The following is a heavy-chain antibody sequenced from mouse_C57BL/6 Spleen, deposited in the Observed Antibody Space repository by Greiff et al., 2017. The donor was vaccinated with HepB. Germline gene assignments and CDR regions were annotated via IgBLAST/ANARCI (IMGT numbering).Heavy chain of an antibody. CDR3: ASSSYGYFDV. CDR1: GYSITSGYY. V-gene: IGHV3-6*01. D-gene: IGHD1-1*01. CDR2: ISYDGSN. Sequence: EVKLMESGPGLVKPSQSLSLTCSVTGYSITSGYYWNWIRQFPGNKLEWMGYISYDGSNNYNPSLKNRISITRDTSKNQFFLKLNSVTTEDTATYYCASSSYGYFDVWGTGTTVTVSS. J-gene: IGHJ1*03.